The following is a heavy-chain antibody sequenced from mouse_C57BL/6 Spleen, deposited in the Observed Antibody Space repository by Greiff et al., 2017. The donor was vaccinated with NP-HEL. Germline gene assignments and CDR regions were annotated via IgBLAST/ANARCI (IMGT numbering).Heavy chain of an antibody. CDR3: ARWGVAYAMDY. V-gene: IGHV1-64*01. CDR2: MNTNSGST. CDR1: GYTFTSYW. Sequence: EPGAELVKPGASVKLSCKASGYTFTSYWMHWVKQRPGQGLEWIGMMNTNSGSTNYNEKFKSKATLTVDKSSSTAYMQLSSLTSEDSAVYYCARWGVAYAMDYWGQGTSVTVSS. J-gene: IGHJ4*01. D-gene: IGHD1-1*02.